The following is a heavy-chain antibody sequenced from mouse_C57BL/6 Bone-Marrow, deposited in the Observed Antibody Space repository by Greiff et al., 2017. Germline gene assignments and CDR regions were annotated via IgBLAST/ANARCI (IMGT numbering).Heavy chain of an antibody. V-gene: IGHV1-55*01. D-gene: IGHD4-1*01. CDR2: IYPTSSRT. CDR3: ARSGPLGRSFDY. J-gene: IGHJ2*01. CDR1: GYTFTSYW. Sequence: QVQLQQPGAELVQPGASVKMSCKASGYTFTSYWIPWVKQRPGQGLEWIGDIYPTSSRTNYNEKFKSKAILTVDTSSKPAYLQLSSLTSEDSAVFYCARSGPLGRSFDYWGQGTTLTVSS.